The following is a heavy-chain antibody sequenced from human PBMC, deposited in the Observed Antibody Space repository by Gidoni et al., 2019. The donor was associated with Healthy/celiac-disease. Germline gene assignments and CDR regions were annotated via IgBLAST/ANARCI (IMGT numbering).Heavy chain of an antibody. D-gene: IGHD6-19*01. CDR2: INSDGSST. CDR1: GFTFSSYW. CDR3: ARVGSSGWRGGYYCMDV. V-gene: IGHV3-74*01. Sequence: EVQLVESGGGLVQPGGSLRLSCAASGFTFSSYWMHWVRQAPGKGLVWVSRINSDGSSTSYADSVKGRFTITRDNAKNTLYLQRNSLRAEDTAVYYCARVGSSGWRGGYYCMDVWGKGTTVTVSS. J-gene: IGHJ6*03.